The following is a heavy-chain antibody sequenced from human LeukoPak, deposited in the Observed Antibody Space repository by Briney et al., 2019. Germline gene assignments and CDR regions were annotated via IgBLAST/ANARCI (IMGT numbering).Heavy chain of an antibody. CDR1: GGSYSSSGYY. J-gene: IGHJ2*01. Sequence: SETLSLTCTVSGGSYSSSGYYWGCFRQPPGKGLEWIGSLFYSGNAYYNPSLKSRVTISVDTSKNHFSLKLRSVTAADTAVYYCARDPGRIAPDWYFDLWGRGTLVTVSS. D-gene: IGHD6-13*01. V-gene: IGHV4-39*07. CDR2: LFYSGNA. CDR3: ARDPGRIAPDWYFDL.